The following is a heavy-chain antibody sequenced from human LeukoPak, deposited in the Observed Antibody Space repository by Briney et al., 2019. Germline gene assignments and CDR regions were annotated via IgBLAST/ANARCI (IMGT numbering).Heavy chain of an antibody. Sequence: AASVKVSCKASGGTFSSYAISWVRQAPGQGLEWIGGIIPIFGTANYAQKFQGRVTITADKSTSTAYMELSSLRSEDTAVYYCARIQDYGDPGDAFDIWGQGTMVTVSS. CDR2: IIPIFGTA. V-gene: IGHV1-69*06. D-gene: IGHD4-17*01. CDR3: ARIQDYGDPGDAFDI. CDR1: GGTFSSYA. J-gene: IGHJ3*02.